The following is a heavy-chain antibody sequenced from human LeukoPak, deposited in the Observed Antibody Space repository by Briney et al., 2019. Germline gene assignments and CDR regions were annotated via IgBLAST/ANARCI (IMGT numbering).Heavy chain of an antibody. CDR2: IIPIFGTA. Sequence: SVKVSCKASGGTFSSYAISWVRQAPGQGLEWMGGIIPIFGTANYAQKFQGRVTITTDESTSTAYMEPSSLRSEDTAVYYCASPEYYDILTGFGHWGQGTLVTVSS. CDR3: ASPEYYDILTGFGH. CDR1: GGTFSSYA. V-gene: IGHV1-69*05. J-gene: IGHJ4*02. D-gene: IGHD3-9*01.